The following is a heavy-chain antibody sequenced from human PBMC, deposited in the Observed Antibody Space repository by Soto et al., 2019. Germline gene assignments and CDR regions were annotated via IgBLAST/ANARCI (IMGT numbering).Heavy chain of an antibody. CDR1: GFPFSSYS. D-gene: IGHD3-22*01. CDR2: ISSSSSYI. V-gene: IGHV3-21*01. CDR3: ARVDRYDSSGYDY. J-gene: IGHJ4*02. Sequence: PGGSLRLSCAASGFPFSSYSINLVRQAPGKGLEWVSSISSSSSYIYYADSVKGRFTISRDNAKNSLYLQMNSLRAEDTAVYYCARVDRYDSSGYDYWGQGTLVTVSS.